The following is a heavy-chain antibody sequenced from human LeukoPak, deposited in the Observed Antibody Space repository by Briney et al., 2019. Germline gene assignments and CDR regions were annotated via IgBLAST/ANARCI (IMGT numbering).Heavy chain of an antibody. CDR2: IYSGGGT. Sequence: GGSLRLSCAASGFNVSSNYMSWVRQAPGKGLEWVSVIYSGGGTDYTDSVKGRFIIARDNSKNTLYLQMNSLRGDDTAVYYCARSGHSSGWYRDWGQGTLVTVSS. J-gene: IGHJ4*02. D-gene: IGHD6-19*01. V-gene: IGHV3-66*01. CDR1: GFNVSSNY. CDR3: ARSGHSSGWYRD.